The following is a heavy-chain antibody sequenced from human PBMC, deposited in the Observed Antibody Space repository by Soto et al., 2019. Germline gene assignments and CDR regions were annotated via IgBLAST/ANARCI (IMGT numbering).Heavy chain of an antibody. V-gene: IGHV1-46*01. CDR3: ARSGGRTKDYYDSSGYYWYFDL. CDR1: GYTFTSYY. Sequence: ASVKVSCKASGYTFTSYYMHWVRQAPGQGLEWMGIINPSGGSTSYAQKFQGRVTMTRDTSTSTVYMELSRLRSDDTAVYYCARSGGRTKDYYDSSGYYWYFDLWGRGTLVTVSS. J-gene: IGHJ2*01. CDR2: INPSGGST. D-gene: IGHD3-22*01.